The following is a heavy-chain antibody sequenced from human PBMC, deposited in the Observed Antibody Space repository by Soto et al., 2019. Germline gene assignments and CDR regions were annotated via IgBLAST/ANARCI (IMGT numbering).Heavy chain of an antibody. CDR3: ARRVFP. V-gene: IGHV4-31*03. J-gene: IGHJ5*02. CDR1: GGSISTGGYY. Sequence: QVQLQESGPGLVKPSQTLSLTCTVSGGSISTGGYYWNWIRQHPGKGLEWIGYFYYSESTYYNPSLKSRVTNTVNTPKNQSSLKLNPVTAADTAVYYCARRVFPWGQGTMVTVSS. CDR2: FYYSEST.